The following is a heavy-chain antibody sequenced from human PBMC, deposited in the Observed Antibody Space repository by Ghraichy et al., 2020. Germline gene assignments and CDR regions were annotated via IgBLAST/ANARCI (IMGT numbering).Heavy chain of an antibody. Sequence: ASVTVSCKASGYTFTSYGISWVRQAPGQGLEWMGWISAYNGNTNYAQKLQGRVTMTTDTSTSTAYMELRSLRSDDTAVYYCARVGLLSWVYYMDVWGKGTTVTVSS. CDR1: GYTFTSYG. CDR3: ARVGLLSWVYYMDV. D-gene: IGHD2-8*02. CDR2: ISAYNGNT. J-gene: IGHJ6*03. V-gene: IGHV1-18*04.